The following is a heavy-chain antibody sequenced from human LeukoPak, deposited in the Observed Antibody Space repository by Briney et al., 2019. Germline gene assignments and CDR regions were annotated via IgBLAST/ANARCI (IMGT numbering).Heavy chain of an antibody. CDR2: ISYDGSNK. J-gene: IGHJ3*02. CDR1: GFTFSSYG. Sequence: GGSLRLSCAASGFTFSSYGMHWVRQAPGKGLEWVAVISYDGSNKYYADSVKGRFTISRDNSKNTLYLQMNSLRAEDTAVYYCARAPITGTTADAFDIWGQGAMVTVSS. CDR3: ARAPITGTTADAFDI. V-gene: IGHV3-30*03. D-gene: IGHD1-20*01.